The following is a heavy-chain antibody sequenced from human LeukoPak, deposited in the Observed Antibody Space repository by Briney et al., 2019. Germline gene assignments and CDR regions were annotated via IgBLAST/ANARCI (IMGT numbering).Heavy chain of an antibody. CDR2: IIPIFGTA. CDR3: AREGYDILTGFRLYYFDC. J-gene: IGHJ4*02. V-gene: IGHV1-69*05. CDR1: GGTFSSYA. Sequence: GSSVKVSCKASGGTFSSYAISWVRQAPGQGLEWMGGIIPIFGTANYAQKFQGRVTITTDESTSTAYMELSSLRSEDTAVYYCAREGYDILTGFRLYYFDCWGQGTLVTVSS. D-gene: IGHD3-9*01.